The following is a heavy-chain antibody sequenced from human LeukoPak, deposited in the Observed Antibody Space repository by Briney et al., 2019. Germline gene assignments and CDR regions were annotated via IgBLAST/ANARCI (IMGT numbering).Heavy chain of an antibody. J-gene: IGHJ4*02. CDR3: AKGQNYYGSGSYNKGFES. CDR2: IGGSGTKT. Sequence: GGSLRLSCAASGFTFTKYAMSWVRQAAGKGLEWVSAIGGSGTKTFYAESVKGRFTISRDNSNNILFLQMDSLRAEDTAVYYCAKGQNYYGSGSYNKGFESWGQGTLVTVSS. V-gene: IGHV3-23*01. D-gene: IGHD3-10*01. CDR1: GFTFTKYA.